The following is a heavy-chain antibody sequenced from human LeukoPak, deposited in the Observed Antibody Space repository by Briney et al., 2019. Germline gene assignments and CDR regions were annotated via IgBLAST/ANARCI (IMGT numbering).Heavy chain of an antibody. CDR1: GFTFDDYA. V-gene: IGHV3-9*01. J-gene: IGHJ4*02. CDR3: AKGNGPMVRGVIIFDY. CDR2: ISWNSGSI. Sequence: GGSLRLSCAASGFTFDDYAMPWVRQAPGKGLEWVSGISWNSGSIGYADSVKGRFTISRDNAKNSLYLQMNSLRAEDTALYYCAKGNGPMVRGVIIFDYCGQGTLVTVSS. D-gene: IGHD3-10*01.